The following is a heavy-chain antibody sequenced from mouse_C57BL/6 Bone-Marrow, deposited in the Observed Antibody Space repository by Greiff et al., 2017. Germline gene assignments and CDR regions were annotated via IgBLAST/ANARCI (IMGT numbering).Heavy chain of an antibody. CDR3: ARCDGPWFAY. V-gene: IGHV1-81*01. CDR1: GYTFTSYG. J-gene: IGHJ3*01. Sequence: QVQLQQSGAELARPGASVKLSCKASGYTFTSYGISWVKQRTGQGLEWIGEIYPRSGNTYYNEKFKGKATLTADKSSSTAYMEIRSLTSEDSAVYFCARCDGPWFAYWGQGTLVTVSA. D-gene: IGHD2-3*01. CDR2: IYPRSGNT.